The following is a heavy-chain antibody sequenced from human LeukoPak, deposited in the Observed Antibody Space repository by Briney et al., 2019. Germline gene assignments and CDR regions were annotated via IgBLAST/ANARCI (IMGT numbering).Heavy chain of an antibody. V-gene: IGHV3-21*04. D-gene: IGHD6-19*01. Sequence: GGSLRLSCAASGFTFSSYSMNWVRQAPGKGLEWVSSISSSSSYIYYADSVKGRFTISRDNAKNSLYLQMNSLRAEDTAVYYCAKDGYTEWLGLYYFDYWGQGTLVTVSS. CDR2: ISSSSSYI. CDR1: GFTFSSYS. CDR3: AKDGYTEWLGLYYFDY. J-gene: IGHJ4*02.